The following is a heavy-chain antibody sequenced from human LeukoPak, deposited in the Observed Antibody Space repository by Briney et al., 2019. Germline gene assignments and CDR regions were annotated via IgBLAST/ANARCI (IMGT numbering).Heavy chain of an antibody. J-gene: IGHJ3*02. Sequence: GGSLRLPCAASGFTFSSYAMSWVRQAPGKGLEWVSAISGSGGSTYYADSVKGRFTISRDNSKNTLYLQMNSLRAEDTAVYYCAKSLGYYGSGSYDPNDAFDIWGQGTMVTVSS. V-gene: IGHV3-23*01. CDR2: ISGSGGST. CDR3: AKSLGYYGSGSYDPNDAFDI. D-gene: IGHD3-10*01. CDR1: GFTFSSYA.